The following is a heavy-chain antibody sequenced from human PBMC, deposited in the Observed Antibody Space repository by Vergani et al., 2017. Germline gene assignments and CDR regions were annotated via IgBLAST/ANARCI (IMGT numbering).Heavy chain of an antibody. Sequence: QITLKESGPTLVKPTQTLTLTCTVPGFSLSNARMGVSWIRQPPGKALEWLAHIFLNDEKSYSTSLKSRLTISKDTSKSQVVLTMTNMDPVDTATYYCARMGGTYSYGCFDYWGQGTLVTVSS. CDR3: ARMGGTYSYGCFDY. J-gene: IGHJ4*02. CDR2: IFLNDEK. D-gene: IGHD5-18*01. V-gene: IGHV2-26*01. CDR1: GFSLSNARMG.